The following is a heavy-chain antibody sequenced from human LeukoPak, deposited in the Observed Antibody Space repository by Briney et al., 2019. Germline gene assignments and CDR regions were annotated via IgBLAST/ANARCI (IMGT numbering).Heavy chain of an antibody. CDR3: AKDTGWELPESDYYYYYGMDV. V-gene: IGHV3-30*18. D-gene: IGHD1-26*01. CDR2: ISYDGSNK. CDR1: GFTFSSYG. J-gene: IGHJ6*02. Sequence: GRSLRLSCAASGFTFSSYGMHWARQAPGKGLEWVAVISYDGSNKYYADSVKGRFTISRDNSKNTLYLQMNSLRAEDTAVYYCAKDTGWELPESDYYYYYGMDVWGQGTTVTVSS.